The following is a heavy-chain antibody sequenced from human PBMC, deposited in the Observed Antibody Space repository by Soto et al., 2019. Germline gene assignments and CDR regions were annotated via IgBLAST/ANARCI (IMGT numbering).Heavy chain of an antibody. D-gene: IGHD1-26*01. CDR1: GGSLSSGCYS. Sequence: TLSLPCAVSGGSLSSGCYSWSWIRQPPGKGLEWIGYIYHSGSTYYNPSLKSRVTISVERSKNQFSLKLSSVTAADTAVYYCARATTTKDFDYWGQGTLGTVSS. V-gene: IGHV4-30-2*01. J-gene: IGHJ4*02. CDR2: IYHSGST. CDR3: ARATTTKDFDY.